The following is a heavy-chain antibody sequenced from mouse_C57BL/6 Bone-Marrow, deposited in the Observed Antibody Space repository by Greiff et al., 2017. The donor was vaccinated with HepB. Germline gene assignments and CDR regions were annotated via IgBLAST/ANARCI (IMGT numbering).Heavy chain of an antibody. D-gene: IGHD3-2*02. CDR3: ARSGSRRGGRPHWYFDV. J-gene: IGHJ1*03. Sequence: EVQLQQSGAELVRPGSSVKMSCKTSGYTFTSYGINWVKQRPGQGLEWIGYIYIGNGYTEYNEKFKGKATLTSDTSSSTAYMQLSSLTSEDSAIYFCARSGSRRGGRPHWYFDVWGTGTTVTVSS. V-gene: IGHV1-58*01. CDR1: GYTFTSYG. CDR2: IYIGNGYT.